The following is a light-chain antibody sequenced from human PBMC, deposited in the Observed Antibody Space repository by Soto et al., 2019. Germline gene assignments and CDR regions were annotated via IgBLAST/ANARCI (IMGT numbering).Light chain of an antibody. CDR2: GAS. Sequence: EIVMTQSAVSLSVSPGEGATLSCRASQSISSSLAWYQQKPGQPPKLLIFGASTRATGIPARFSGSGSGTEFTLTITRLQSEDYAINYCQQYGTWPPNLLTFGGGTKVEI. J-gene: IGKJ4*01. V-gene: IGKV3-15*01. CDR3: QQYGTWPPNLLT. CDR1: QSISSS.